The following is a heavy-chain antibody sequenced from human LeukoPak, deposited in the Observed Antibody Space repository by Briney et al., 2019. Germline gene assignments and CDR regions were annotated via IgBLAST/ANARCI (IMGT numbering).Heavy chain of an antibody. J-gene: IGHJ3*02. CDR3: ARVGHYYDRSGNHDAFDI. Sequence: PGGSLRLSCAASGFTFSNAWMSWVRQAPGEGLEWVGRIKSKTDGGTTDYAAPVKGRFTISRDDSNNTLYLQMTSLKPEDTPVYSCARVGHYYDRSGNHDAFDIWGQGTMVTVSS. D-gene: IGHD3-22*01. CDR1: GFTFSNAW. V-gene: IGHV3-15*01. CDR2: IKSKTDGGTT.